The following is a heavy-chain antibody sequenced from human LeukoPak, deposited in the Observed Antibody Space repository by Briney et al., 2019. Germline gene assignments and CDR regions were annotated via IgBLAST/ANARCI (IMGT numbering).Heavy chain of an antibody. V-gene: IGHV3-21*01. CDR2: ISSSSSYK. CDR3: ARDLQGLAVAAADY. CDR1: GFTFSSYS. D-gene: IGHD6-19*01. Sequence: RSGGSLRLSCAASGFTFSSYSMNWVRQAPGKGLEWVSIISSSSSYKYYADSVKGRFTISRDNAKNSLYLQMNSLRAEDTAVYYCARDLQGLAVAAADYRGQGTLVTVSS. J-gene: IGHJ4*02.